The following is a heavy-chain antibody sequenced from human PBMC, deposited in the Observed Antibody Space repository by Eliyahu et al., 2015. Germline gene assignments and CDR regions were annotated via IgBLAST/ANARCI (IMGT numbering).Heavy chain of an antibody. V-gene: IGHV4-34*02. J-gene: IGHJ4*02. CDR3: VXGSVLMLYAQLDY. Sequence: QVLLQQWGAGLLKPSETLSLTCAVQGGSFSGYYWTWIRQTPGKGLEWIGETXHSGRTNYNPSLESRIXLSVDASKNQFSLKMRSVTAAXTAVYYCVXGSVLMLYAQLDYWGQGSLVTVSS. CDR2: TXHSGRT. D-gene: IGHD2-8*01. CDR1: GGSFSGYY.